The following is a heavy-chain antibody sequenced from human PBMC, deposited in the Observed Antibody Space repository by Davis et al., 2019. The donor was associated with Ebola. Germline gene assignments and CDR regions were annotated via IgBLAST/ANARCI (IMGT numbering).Heavy chain of an antibody. CDR1: GFTFSTYG. J-gene: IGHJ6*04. CDR3: ARGGDIVVVVAATDYYGMDV. CDR2: IWYDGSNK. Sequence: GESLKISCAASGFTFSTYGMHWVRQAPGKGLEWVAVIWYDGSNKYYADSVKGRFTISRDNSKNTLYLQMNSLRAEDTAVYYCARGGDIVVVVAATDYYGMDVWGKGTTVTVSS. V-gene: IGHV3-33*01. D-gene: IGHD2-15*01.